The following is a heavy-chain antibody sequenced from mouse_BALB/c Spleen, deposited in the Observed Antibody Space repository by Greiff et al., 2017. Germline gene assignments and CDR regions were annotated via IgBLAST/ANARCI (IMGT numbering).Heavy chain of an antibody. V-gene: IGHV2-9*02. CDR1: GFSLTSYG. D-gene: IGHD2-4*01. CDR2: IWAGGST. Sequence: QVQLQQSGPGLVAPSQSLSITCTVSGFSLTSYGVHWVRQPPGKGLEWLGVIWAGGSTNYNSALMSRLSISKDNSKSQVFLKMNSLQTDDTAMYYCARERGLRYYAMDYWGQGTSVTVSS. J-gene: IGHJ4*01. CDR3: ARERGLRYYAMDY.